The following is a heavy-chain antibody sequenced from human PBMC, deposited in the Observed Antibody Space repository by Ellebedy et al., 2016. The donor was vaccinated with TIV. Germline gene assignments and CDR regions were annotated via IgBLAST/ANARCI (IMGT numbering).Heavy chain of an antibody. V-gene: IGHV1-69*13. J-gene: IGHJ1*01. CDR2: IIAIFGTT. CDR1: GGIFRSYA. Sequence: AASVKVSCKASGGIFRSYAISWVRQAPGQGLAWMGGIIAIFGTTNYAQKFQGRVTITADESTSTAYMELSSLRSEDTALYYCASHSGYHYVGYLQEWGQGTLVTVSP. D-gene: IGHD3-22*01. CDR3: ASHSGYHYVGYLQE.